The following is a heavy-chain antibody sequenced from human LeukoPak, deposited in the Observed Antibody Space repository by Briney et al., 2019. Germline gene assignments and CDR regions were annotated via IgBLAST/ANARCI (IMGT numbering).Heavy chain of an antibody. CDR1: GGSISSYY. CDR2: ISGSGGST. J-gene: IGHJ4*02. Sequence: ETLSLTCTVSGGSISSYYWSWVRPAPGKGLEWVSAISGSGGSTYYADSVKGRFTISRDNSKNTLYLQMNSLRAEDTAVYYCAKYLGYYYWGQGTLVTVSS. D-gene: IGHD3-22*01. V-gene: IGHV3-23*01. CDR3: AKYLGYYY.